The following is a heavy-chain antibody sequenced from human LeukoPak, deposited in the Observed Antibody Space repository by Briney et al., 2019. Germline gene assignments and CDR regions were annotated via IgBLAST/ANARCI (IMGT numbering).Heavy chain of an antibody. CDR2: IIPIFGTA. J-gene: IGHJ4*02. Sequence: ASVKGSCKASGGTFSSYAISWVRQAPGQGLEWMGRIIPIFGTANYAQKFQGRVTITTDESTSTAYMELSSLRSEDTAVYYCARDQGYYGSGSYYYGYWGQGTLVTVSS. CDR1: GGTFSSYA. D-gene: IGHD3-10*01. V-gene: IGHV1-69*05. CDR3: ARDQGYYGSGSYYYGY.